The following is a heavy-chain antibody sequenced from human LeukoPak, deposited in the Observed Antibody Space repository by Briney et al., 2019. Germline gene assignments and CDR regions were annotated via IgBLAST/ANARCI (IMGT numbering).Heavy chain of an antibody. V-gene: IGHV4-39*07. CDR1: GGSISSSSYY. CDR3: ARAARRDGYKPAVAFDI. D-gene: IGHD5-24*01. CDR2: IYYSGST. Sequence: SETLSLTCTVSGGSISSSSYYWGWIRQPPGKGLEWIGSIYYSGSTYYNPSLKSRVTIPVDTSKNQFSLKLSSVTAADTAVYYCARAARRDGYKPAVAFDIWGQGTMVTVSS. J-gene: IGHJ3*02.